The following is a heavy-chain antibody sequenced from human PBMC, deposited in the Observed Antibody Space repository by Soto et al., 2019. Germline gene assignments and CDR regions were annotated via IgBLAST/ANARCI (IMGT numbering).Heavy chain of an antibody. J-gene: IGHJ3*02. CDR3: AIVPMVRGFFAFDI. Sequence: SETLSLTCTVSGGSISSSSYYWGWIRQPPGKGLEWIGSIYYSGSTYYNPSLKSRVTISVDTSKNQFSLKLSSVTAADTAVYYCAIVPMVRGFFAFDIWGQGTMVTVSS. CDR1: GGSISSSSYY. CDR2: IYYSGST. V-gene: IGHV4-39*01. D-gene: IGHD3-10*01.